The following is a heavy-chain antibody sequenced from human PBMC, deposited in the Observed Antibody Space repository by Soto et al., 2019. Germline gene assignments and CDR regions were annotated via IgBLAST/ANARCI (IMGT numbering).Heavy chain of an antibody. Sequence: VQLVESGGGLLQPGGSLRLSCAASGFTFSDYDMHWVRQARGKGLEWVSSIGHAGDTYSGDSVKGRFTISRENAKNTFHLQMNSLRAGDTAVYYCAALGAQIYWGQGALVTVSS. CDR1: GFTFSDYD. V-gene: IGHV3-13*01. J-gene: IGHJ4*02. D-gene: IGHD7-27*01. CDR2: IGHAGDT. CDR3: AALGAQIY.